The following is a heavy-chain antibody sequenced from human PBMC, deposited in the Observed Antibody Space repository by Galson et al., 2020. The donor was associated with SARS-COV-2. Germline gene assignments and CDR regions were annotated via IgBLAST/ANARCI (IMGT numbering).Heavy chain of an antibody. Sequence: GSLRLSCAASGFTFSNYAMSWVRQAPGKGLEWVSGISGSGSTTYYAGSVKGRFTISRDNSKNTLYLQMNSVRAEDTAVYYCAKRHRDSSGFDYWGQGTQVTVSS. V-gene: IGHV3-23*01. J-gene: IGHJ4*02. D-gene: IGHD3-22*01. CDR2: ISGSGSTT. CDR3: AKRHRDSSGFDY. CDR1: GFTFSNYA.